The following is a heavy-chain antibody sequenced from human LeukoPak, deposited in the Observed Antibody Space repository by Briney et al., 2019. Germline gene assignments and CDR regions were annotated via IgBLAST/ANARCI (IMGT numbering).Heavy chain of an antibody. D-gene: IGHD7-27*01. V-gene: IGHV3-74*01. Sequence: GGSLRLSCAASGFAFSSNWMHWVRQTPGKGLVWVSRINSGGSGTSYAASGEGRFTISRDNAKNTLYLQMNSLRVEDTAVYYCATSLGPLTEYWGQGTLVTVSS. J-gene: IGHJ4*02. CDR2: INSGGSGT. CDR1: GFAFSSNW. CDR3: ATSLGPLTEY.